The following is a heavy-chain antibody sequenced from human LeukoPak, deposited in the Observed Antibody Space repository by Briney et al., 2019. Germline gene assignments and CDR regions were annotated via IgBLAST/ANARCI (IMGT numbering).Heavy chain of an antibody. CDR2: IYYSGST. D-gene: IGHD1-26*01. CDR1: GGSISSYY. Sequence: SETLSLTCTVSGGSISSYYWSWIRQPPGKGLEWIGYIYYSGSTNYNPSLKSRVTISVDTSKNQFSLKLSSVTAADTAVYYCARAIVGAPGGIWGGYYYYYYMDVWGKGTTVTISS. CDR3: ARAIVGAPGGIWGGYYYYYYMDV. V-gene: IGHV4-59*01. J-gene: IGHJ6*03.